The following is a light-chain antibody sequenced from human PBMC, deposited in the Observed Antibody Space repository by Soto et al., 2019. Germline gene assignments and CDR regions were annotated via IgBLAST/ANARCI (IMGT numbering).Light chain of an antibody. Sequence: DIQMTQSPSSLSASVGDRVIITCRASQSITNFLSWYQQKPGKAPNLLIFAASSLQSGVPSRFSGSRSGPEFTLTISSLQPDDFATYYCQQYNSYSFGQGTKVDIK. CDR2: AAS. CDR3: QQYNSYS. V-gene: IGKV1-17*01. CDR1: QSITNF. J-gene: IGKJ1*01.